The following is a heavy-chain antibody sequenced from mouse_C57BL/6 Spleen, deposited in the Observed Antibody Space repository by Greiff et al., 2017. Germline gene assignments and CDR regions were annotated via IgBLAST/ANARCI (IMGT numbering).Heavy chain of an antibody. CDR2: FYPGSGSI. V-gene: IGHV1-62-2*01. Sequence: QVQLQQSGAELVKPGASVKLSCKASGYTFTEYTIHWVKQRSGQGLEWIGWFYPGSGSIKYNEKFKDKATLTADKSSSTVYMELSRLPSEESAVYFCARHEDGGNYYGRAFDYWGQGTTLTVSS. CDR1: GYTFTEYT. J-gene: IGHJ2*01. CDR3: ARHEDGGNYYGRAFDY. D-gene: IGHD1-1*01.